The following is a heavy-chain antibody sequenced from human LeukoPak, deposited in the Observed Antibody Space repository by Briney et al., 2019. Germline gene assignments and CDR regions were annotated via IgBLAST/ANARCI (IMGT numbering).Heavy chain of an antibody. CDR2: IIPIFGTT. J-gene: IGHJ6*03. V-gene: IGHV1-69*06. CDR1: GGTFSSYA. Sequence: ASVKVSCKASGGTFSSYAISWVRQAPGQGLEWMGGIIPIFGTTNYAQRFQGRVTITADKSTSTAYMELSSLRSEDTAVYYCARGVAVAGIPNYYYYMDVWGKGTTVTVSS. D-gene: IGHD6-19*01. CDR3: ARGVAVAGIPNYYYYMDV.